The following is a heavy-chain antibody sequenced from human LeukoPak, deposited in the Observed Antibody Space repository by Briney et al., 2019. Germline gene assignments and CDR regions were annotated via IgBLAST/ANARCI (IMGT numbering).Heavy chain of an antibody. CDR3: AELGITMIGGV. D-gene: IGHD3-10*02. CDR2: INWNGDST. CDR1: GFTFDDYG. Sequence: GGSLRLSCAASGFTFDDYGISWVRQAPGKGLEWVSNINWNGDSTGYADSVKGRFTISRDNGKNSLYLQMNSLRAEDTAVYYCAELGITMIGGVWGKGTTVTISS. J-gene: IGHJ6*04. V-gene: IGHV3-20*04.